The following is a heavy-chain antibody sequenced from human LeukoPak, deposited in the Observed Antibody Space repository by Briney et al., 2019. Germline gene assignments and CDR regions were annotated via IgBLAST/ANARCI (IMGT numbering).Heavy chain of an antibody. J-gene: IGHJ5*02. D-gene: IGHD2-15*01. Sequence: PSETLSLTCTVSGGSISSGSYYWSWIRQPAGKGLEWIGRIYTSGSTNYNPSLKSRVTISVDTSKNQFSLKLSSVTAADTAVYYCARHGAARNWFDPWGQGTLVTVSS. CDR1: GGSISSGSYY. CDR2: IYTSGST. V-gene: IGHV4-61*02. CDR3: ARHGAARNWFDP.